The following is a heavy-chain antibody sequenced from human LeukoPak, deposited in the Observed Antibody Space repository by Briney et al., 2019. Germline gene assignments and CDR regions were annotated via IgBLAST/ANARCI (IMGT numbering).Heavy chain of an antibody. CDR3: ARDLYYDSSGYSGTGDYYGMDV. Sequence: ASVKVSCKASGYTFTGYYMHWVRQAPGQGLEWMGIINPSGGSTSYAQKFQGRVTMTRDTSTSTVYMELSSLRSEDTAVYYCARDLYYDSSGYSGTGDYYGMDVWGQGTTVTVSS. CDR1: GYTFTGYY. D-gene: IGHD3-22*01. V-gene: IGHV1-46*01. CDR2: INPSGGST. J-gene: IGHJ6*02.